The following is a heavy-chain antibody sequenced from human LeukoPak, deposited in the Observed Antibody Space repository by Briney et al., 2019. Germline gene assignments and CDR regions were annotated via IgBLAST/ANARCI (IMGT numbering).Heavy chain of an antibody. Sequence: PGGSLRLSCAASGFTFRDYYMTWIRQAPGKGLGWISYISRSGDTLYYADSVEGRFTISRDNAKNSLYLQMNSLRAEDTAVYYCAREVVIFPDYYYYGMDVWGQGTTVTVSS. CDR1: GFTFRDYY. D-gene: IGHD3-9*01. CDR2: ISRSGDTL. J-gene: IGHJ6*02. CDR3: AREVVIFPDYYYYGMDV. V-gene: IGHV3-11*01.